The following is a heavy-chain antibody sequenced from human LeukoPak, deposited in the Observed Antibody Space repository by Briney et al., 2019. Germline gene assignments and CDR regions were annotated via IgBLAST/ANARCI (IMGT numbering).Heavy chain of an antibody. Sequence: PGRSLRLSCAASGFTFSSYAMHWVRQAPGKGLEWVAVISYDGSNKYYADSVKGRFTISRDNSKNTLYLQMNSLRAEDTAVYYCAKEGKVVITDYFDYWGQGTLVTVSS. D-gene: IGHD3-22*01. CDR2: ISYDGSNK. J-gene: IGHJ4*02. CDR3: AKEGKVVITDYFDY. CDR1: GFTFSSYA. V-gene: IGHV3-30*04.